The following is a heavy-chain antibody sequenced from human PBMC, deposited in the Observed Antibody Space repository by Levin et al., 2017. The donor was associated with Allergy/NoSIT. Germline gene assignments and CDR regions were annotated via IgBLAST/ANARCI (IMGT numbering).Heavy chain of an antibody. CDR3: ARARYYGGNSDFDY. CDR1: GFTFSDHY. J-gene: IGHJ4*02. V-gene: IGHV3-72*01. Sequence: GESLKISCAASGFTFSDHYMDWVRQAPGKGLEWVGRSKNKANSYTIEYAASVKGRFTISRDDSKNSLYLQLNSLKTEDTAVYYCARARYYGGNSDFDYWGQGTLVTVSS. D-gene: IGHD4-23*01. CDR2: SKNKANSYTI.